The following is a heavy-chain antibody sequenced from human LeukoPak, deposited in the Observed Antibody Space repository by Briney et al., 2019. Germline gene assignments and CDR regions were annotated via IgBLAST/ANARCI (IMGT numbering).Heavy chain of an antibody. J-gene: IGHJ4*02. D-gene: IGHD5-18*01. Sequence: SQTLSLTCTISGGPISSGRHYWHWLRQRPGKGLDWIGFIYYSGSMYYNPSFKSRVTISVDTSKNQFSLRLSSVTAADTAVYYCARADVDTAFLDSWGQGTLVTVSS. CDR3: ARADVDTAFLDS. CDR2: IYYSGSM. CDR1: GGPISSGRHY. V-gene: IGHV4-31*03.